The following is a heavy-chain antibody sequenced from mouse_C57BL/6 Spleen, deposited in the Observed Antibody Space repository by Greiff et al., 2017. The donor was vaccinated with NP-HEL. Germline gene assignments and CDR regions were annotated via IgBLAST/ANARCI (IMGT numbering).Heavy chain of an antibody. CDR1: GVDFSRYW. J-gene: IGHJ1*03. CDR3: ARGVARYFDV. Sequence: EASGVDFSRYWMSWVRRAPGKGLEWIGEINPDSSTINYAPSLKDKFIISRDNAKNTLYLQMSKVRSEDTALYYCARGVARYFDVWGTGTTVTVSS. V-gene: IGHV4-1*01. D-gene: IGHD1-1*02. CDR2: INPDSSTI.